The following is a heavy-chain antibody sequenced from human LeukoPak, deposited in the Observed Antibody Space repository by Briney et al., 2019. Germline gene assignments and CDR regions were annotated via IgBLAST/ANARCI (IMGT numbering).Heavy chain of an antibody. Sequence: ASVKVSCKASGYTLTTYDINWVRQATGQGLEWMGWMNPNSGNTGYAQKFQGRVTITRNTSISTAYMELSSLRSEDTAVYYCARAQYPQYYMDVWGKGTTVTVSS. CDR1: GYTLTTYD. D-gene: IGHD2-2*01. CDR3: ARAQYPQYYMDV. J-gene: IGHJ6*03. V-gene: IGHV1-8*03. CDR2: MNPNSGNT.